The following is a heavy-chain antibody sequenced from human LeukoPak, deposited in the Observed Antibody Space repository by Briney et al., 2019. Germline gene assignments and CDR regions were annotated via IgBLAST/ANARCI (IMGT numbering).Heavy chain of an antibody. J-gene: IGHJ6*03. CDR3: ARSPMDRLYYYYFMDV. CDR2: ISSSSSYI. V-gene: IGHV3-21*01. Sequence: PGGSLRLSCAAPGFTFRSYSMNWVRQAPGKGLEWVSSISSSSSYIYYADSVKGRFTISRDNAKNSLYLQMNSLRAEDTAVYYCARSPMDRLYYYYFMDVWGKGTTVTVSS. D-gene: IGHD3/OR15-3a*01. CDR1: GFTFRSYS.